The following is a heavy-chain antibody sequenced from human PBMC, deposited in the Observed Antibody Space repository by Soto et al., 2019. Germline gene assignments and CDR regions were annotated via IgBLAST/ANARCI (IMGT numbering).Heavy chain of an antibody. CDR2: MNPNSGNT. J-gene: IGHJ3*02. D-gene: IGHD1-26*01. Sequence: GASVKVSCKASGYTFTSYDINWVRQATGQGLEWMGWMNPNSGNTGYAQKFQGRVTMTRNTSITTTYMELSSLRSEDTAVYYCARGWEGTHDAFAIWGQGTMVPVSS. V-gene: IGHV1-8*01. CDR3: ARGWEGTHDAFAI. CDR1: GYTFTSYD.